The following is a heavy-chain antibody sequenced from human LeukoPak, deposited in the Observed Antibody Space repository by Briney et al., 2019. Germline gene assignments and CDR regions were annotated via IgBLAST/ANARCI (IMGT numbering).Heavy chain of an antibody. CDR2: ISSSGSTI. CDR3: ARVRVGGYYYYYMDV. D-gene: IGHD3-16*01. CDR1: GFTFSDYY. J-gene: IGHJ6*03. V-gene: IGHV3-11*01. Sequence: GGSLRLSCAASGFTFSDYYMSWIRQAPGKGLEWVSYISSSGSTIYYADSVKGRFTISRDNAKNSLYLQMNSLRAEDTAVYYCARVRVGGYYYYYMDVWGKGTTVTISS.